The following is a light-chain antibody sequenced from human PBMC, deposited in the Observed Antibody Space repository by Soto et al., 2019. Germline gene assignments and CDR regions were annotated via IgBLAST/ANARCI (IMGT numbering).Light chain of an antibody. J-gene: IGKJ1*01. Sequence: IHMTHSPSTLSASVLYRVTITFLASQSISTWSAWYQQKPGKAPKLLIYDASSLQSGVPSRFSGGGSGTELTLTISSLQPEDFATYYCQQSYSTPRTFGQGTKVDIK. CDR1: QSISTW. CDR2: DAS. CDR3: QQSYSTPRT. V-gene: IGKV1-5*01.